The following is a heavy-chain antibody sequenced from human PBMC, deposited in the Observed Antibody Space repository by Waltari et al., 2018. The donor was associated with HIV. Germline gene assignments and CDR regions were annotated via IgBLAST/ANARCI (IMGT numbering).Heavy chain of an antibody. CDR1: AFSVTNYW. D-gene: IGHD3-3*01. Sequence: EVQLVQSGGGLIQPGGSLRLPCAASAFSVTNYWMHWVRQSPGKGLVWVSRINIDGRTIDYADSVKGRFTISRDSAKNTLSLQMNSLREEDTAVYYCSRDTFGEYDFWGQGALVTVSS. CDR3: SRDTFGEYDF. CDR2: INIDGRTI. V-gene: IGHV3-74*01. J-gene: IGHJ4*02.